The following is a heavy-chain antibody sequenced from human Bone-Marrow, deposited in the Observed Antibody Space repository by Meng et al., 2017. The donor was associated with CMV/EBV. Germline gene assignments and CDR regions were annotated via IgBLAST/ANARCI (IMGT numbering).Heavy chain of an antibody. CDR3: ARHHRGGTNYQYYYYGMDV. V-gene: IGHV4-39*07. Sequence: SETLSLTCTVSGDSVSNKRSRHYWGWLRQPPGKGLEWLGSMYHSGTSYYNPSLKSRVTISIDASKNQLSLRLDSVTAADTAVYYCARHHRGGTNYQYYYYGMDVWGQGPTVTVSS. J-gene: IGHJ6*02. D-gene: IGHD1-7*01. CDR1: GDSVSNKRSRHY. CDR2: MYHSGTS.